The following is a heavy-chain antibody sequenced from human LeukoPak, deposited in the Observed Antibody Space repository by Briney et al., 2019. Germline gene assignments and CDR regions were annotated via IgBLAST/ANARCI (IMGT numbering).Heavy chain of an antibody. V-gene: IGHV3-53*01. Sequence: PGGSLRLSCAGSGFVVTANYLAWARQAPGKGLEWVSTISIGGDTYYGDSVKGRSAISRDESTNTLSLHLDSLRAEDTAVYYCAKANGWYGRGYFDLWGRGTLVSVSS. CDR1: GFVVTANY. D-gene: IGHD6-19*01. CDR3: AKANGWYGRGYFDL. CDR2: ISIGGDT. J-gene: IGHJ2*01.